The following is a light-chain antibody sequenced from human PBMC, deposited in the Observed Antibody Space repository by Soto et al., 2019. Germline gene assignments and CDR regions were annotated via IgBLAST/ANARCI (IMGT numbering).Light chain of an antibody. CDR3: QAWDSSTVI. J-gene: IGLJ2*01. CDR1: KLGDTY. V-gene: IGLV3-1*01. Sequence: SYELTQPPSVSVSPGQTASITCSGDKLGDTYASWFQQKPGQSPVLVIYQDTKRPSGIPERFSGSNSGNTATLTISGTQAMDEADYYCQAWDSSTVIFGGGTKVTVL. CDR2: QDT.